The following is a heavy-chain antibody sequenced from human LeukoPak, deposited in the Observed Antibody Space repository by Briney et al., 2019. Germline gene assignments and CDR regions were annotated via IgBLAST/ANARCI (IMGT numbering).Heavy chain of an antibody. Sequence: PGGSLRLSCAASGFTFSSYAVSWIRQAPGKGLEWGSGISGFGGNTFYPDSVRGRFTISTDNSKNTLYLQMNSLRAEGSALYYCAKDQEGSGAYPHFHSWGQGTLVSVSS. V-gene: IGHV3-23*01. CDR3: AKDQEGSGAYPHFHS. J-gene: IGHJ4*02. CDR1: GFTFSSYA. CDR2: ISGFGGNT. D-gene: IGHD3-10*01.